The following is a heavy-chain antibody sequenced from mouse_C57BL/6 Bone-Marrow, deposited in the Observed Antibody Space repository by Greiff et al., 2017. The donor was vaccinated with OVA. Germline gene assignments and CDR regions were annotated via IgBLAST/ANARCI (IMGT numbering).Heavy chain of an antibody. D-gene: IGHD1-1*01. J-gene: IGHJ2*01. CDR2: IDPSDSDT. CDR3: ARGAVTTVVEENYFDY. V-gene: IGHV1-52*01. CDR1: GYTFTSYW. Sequence: VQLQQPGAELVRPGSSVKLSCKASGYTFTSYWMHWVKQRPIQGLEWIGNIDPSDSDTHYNQKFKDKATLTVDKSSSTAYMQLSSLTSEDSAVYYCARGAVTTVVEENYFDYWGQGTTLTVSS.